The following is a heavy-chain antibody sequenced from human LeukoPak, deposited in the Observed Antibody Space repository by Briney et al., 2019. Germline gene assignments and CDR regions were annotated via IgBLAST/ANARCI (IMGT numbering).Heavy chain of an antibody. V-gene: IGHV3-23*01. CDR1: GFIFSSYS. Sequence: PGGSLRLSCAASGFIFSSYSMSWVRQAPGKGLEWVSVITGSGGNTYYADSVKGRFTISKDNSKNTVYLQMSSLRVDDTAVYYCPKAASSSWPSYYYGMDVWGQGTTVTVSS. J-gene: IGHJ6*02. CDR3: PKAASSSWPSYYYGMDV. CDR2: ITGSGGNT. D-gene: IGHD6-13*01.